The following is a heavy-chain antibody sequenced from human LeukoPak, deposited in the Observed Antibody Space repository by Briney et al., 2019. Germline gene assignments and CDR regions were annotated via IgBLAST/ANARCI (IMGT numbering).Heavy chain of an antibody. CDR1: GYSFTSYW. CDR2: TYPGDSDT. Sequence: GESLKISCQGSGYSFTSYWIAWVRQMPGKGLEWMGTTYPGDSDTRYSPSFQRQVTISADKSISTAYLQWTSLKASDSAMFYCARTDGSGSYYNDYYFVYWGQGTLVTVSS. D-gene: IGHD3-10*01. J-gene: IGHJ4*02. V-gene: IGHV5-51*01. CDR3: ARTDGSGSYYNDYYFVY.